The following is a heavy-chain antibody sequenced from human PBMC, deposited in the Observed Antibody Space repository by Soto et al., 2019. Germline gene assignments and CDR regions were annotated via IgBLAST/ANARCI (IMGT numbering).Heavy chain of an antibody. CDR1: GGTFSSYT. V-gene: IGHV1-69*02. Sequence: QVQLVQSGAEVKKPGSSVKVSCKASGGTFSSYTISWVRQAPGQGLEWMGRIIPILGIANYAQKFQGRVTITADKSTSTAYMELSSLRSEDTAVYYCARGGILWFGEDWFAPWGQGTLVTVSS. D-gene: IGHD3-10*01. CDR2: IIPILGIA. J-gene: IGHJ5*02. CDR3: ARGGILWFGEDWFAP.